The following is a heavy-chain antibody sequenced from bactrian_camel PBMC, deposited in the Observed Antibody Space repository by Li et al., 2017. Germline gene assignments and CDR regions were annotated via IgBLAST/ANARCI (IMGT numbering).Heavy chain of an antibody. V-gene: IGHV3S53*01. Sequence: HVQLVESGGGSVQAGGSLTLSCPLSGARCMGWFRQAPGKEREGIAAINNEGRTDYADPVKDRFHVTYDAAKATLYLQMSSLKPEDTATYYCAAVGLQVTATQALGLMDRGRSMYSGQGTQVTVS. J-gene: IGHJ4*01. CDR2: INNEGRT. D-gene: IGHD3*01. CDR1: GARC.